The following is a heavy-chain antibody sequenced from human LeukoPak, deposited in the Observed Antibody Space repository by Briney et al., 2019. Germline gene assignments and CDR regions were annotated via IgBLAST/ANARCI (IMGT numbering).Heavy chain of an antibody. J-gene: IGHJ6*02. Sequence: ASVKVSCKASGGTFSSYAISWVRQAPGQGLEWMGGIIPIFGTANYAQKFQGRVTITTDESTSTAYMELSSLRSEDTAVYYCARGRREQWLVGNPQDYYYYGMDVWGQGTTVTVSS. V-gene: IGHV1-69*05. CDR3: ARGRREQWLVGNPQDYYYYGMDV. CDR2: IIPIFGTA. CDR1: GGTFSSYA. D-gene: IGHD6-19*01.